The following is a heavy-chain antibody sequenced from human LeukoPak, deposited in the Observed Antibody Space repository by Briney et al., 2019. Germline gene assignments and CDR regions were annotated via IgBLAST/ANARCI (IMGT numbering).Heavy chain of an antibody. V-gene: IGHV4-59*12. CDR3: AREGKWLLF. Sequence: SETLSLTCTVSGGSISSYYWSWIRQPPGKGLEWIGYIYYSGSTNYNPSLKSRVTISVDTSKNQFSLKLSSVTAADTAVYYCAREGKWLLFWGQGTLVTVSS. CDR2: IYYSGST. D-gene: IGHD6-19*01. J-gene: IGHJ4*02. CDR1: GGSISSYY.